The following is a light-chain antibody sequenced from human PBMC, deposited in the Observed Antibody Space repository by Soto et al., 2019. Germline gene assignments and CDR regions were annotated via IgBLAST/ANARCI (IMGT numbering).Light chain of an antibody. CDR3: SSYTSSSTRV. CDR2: EVT. V-gene: IGLV2-14*01. CDR1: SSDVGGYNY. Sequence: QAVVTQPASVSGSPGQSITISCTGTSSDVGGYNYVSWYQQHPGKAPKLIIYEVTDRPSGVSNRFSASKSGNTASLTISGLQAEDEADYYCSSYTSSSTRVFGGGTKVTVL. J-gene: IGLJ3*02.